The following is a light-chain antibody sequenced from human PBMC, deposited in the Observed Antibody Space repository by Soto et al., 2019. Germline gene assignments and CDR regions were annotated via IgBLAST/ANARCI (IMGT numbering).Light chain of an antibody. Sequence: EIVLTQSPAPLSLSPGERATLSCMASQSVTSYLAWYQQKPGQAPRLIIYDVSNRASGIPARFSGSWSETDCTLTISSLEPEDVAVYYCQQRSDWPLTFGQGTRLEI. V-gene: IGKV3-11*01. CDR3: QQRSDWPLT. CDR1: QSVTSY. CDR2: DVS. J-gene: IGKJ5*01.